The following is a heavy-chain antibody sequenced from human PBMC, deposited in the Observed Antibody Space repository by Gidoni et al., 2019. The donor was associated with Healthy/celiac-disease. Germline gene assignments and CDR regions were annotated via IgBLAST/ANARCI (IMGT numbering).Heavy chain of an antibody. Sequence: QVQLVESGGVVVQPGRSLRLSCAASGFTFCSYGMHWVRQAPGKGLEWVAVIWDDGSNKYYADAVKGRFTISRDNSKNTLYLQMNSLRAEDTAVYYCARPMAAGLPAAIGYYYGMDVWGQGTTVTVSS. D-gene: IGHD2-2*01. V-gene: IGHV3-33*01. CDR3: ARPMAAGLPAAIGYYYGMDV. CDR1: GFTFCSYG. CDR2: IWDDGSNK. J-gene: IGHJ6*02.